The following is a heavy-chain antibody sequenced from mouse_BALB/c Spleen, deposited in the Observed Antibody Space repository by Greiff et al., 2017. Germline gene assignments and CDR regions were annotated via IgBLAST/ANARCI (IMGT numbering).Heavy chain of an antibody. V-gene: IGHV3-2*02. J-gene: IGHJ3*01. D-gene: IGHD2-4*01. CDR2: ISYSGST. Sequence: EVQLQQSGPGLVKPSQSLSLTCTVTGYSITSDYAWNWIRQFPGNKLEWMGYISYSGSTSYNPSLKSRISITRDTSKNQFFLQLNSVTTEDTATYYCAREGIYYDYPWFAYWGQGTLVTVSA. CDR1: GYSITSDYA. CDR3: AREGIYYDYPWFAY.